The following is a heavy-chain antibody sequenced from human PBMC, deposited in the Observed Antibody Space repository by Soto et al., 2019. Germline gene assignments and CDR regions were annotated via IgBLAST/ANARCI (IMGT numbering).Heavy chain of an antibody. V-gene: IGHV3-30*03. D-gene: IGHD3-16*01. CDR2: ISYDGPYT. CDR3: VFEWY. J-gene: IGHJ2*01. Sequence: QVPGKGKKWVAVISYDGPYTHYADSVKGRFTFSRANSKSTVYLQMNSLRAGDTAVYYCVFEWY.